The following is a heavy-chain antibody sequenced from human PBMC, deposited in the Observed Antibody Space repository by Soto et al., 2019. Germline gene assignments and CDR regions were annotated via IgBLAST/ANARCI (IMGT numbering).Heavy chain of an antibody. Sequence: EVQLLESGGGLVQPGGSLRLSCAASGFTFSSYAMSWVRQAPGKGLEWVSAISGSGGSTYYADSVNGPFTISRDNSKNTPYLQKNSQRAENTDVYYCAKDPPPQLPPQHYGYFDLWGRGTLVTVSS. CDR1: GFTFSSYA. CDR3: AKDPPPQLPPQHYGYFDL. CDR2: ISGSGGST. J-gene: IGHJ2*01. D-gene: IGHD2-2*01. V-gene: IGHV3-23*01.